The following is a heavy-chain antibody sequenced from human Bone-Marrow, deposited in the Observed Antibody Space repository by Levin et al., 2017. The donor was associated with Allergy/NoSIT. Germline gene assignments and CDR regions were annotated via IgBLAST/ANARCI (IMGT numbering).Heavy chain of an antibody. CDR1: GFSFSSYE. CDR3: AREGLFMVRVFDY. V-gene: IGHV3-48*03. CDR2: ISSRNTTI. J-gene: IGHJ4*02. D-gene: IGHD3-10*01. Sequence: AGESLKISSAASGFSFSSYEMNWVRQAPGKGLEWVSYISSRNTTIYYADAVKGRFTISRDNAENSVYLQMNSLRAEDTAIYYGAREGLFMVRVFDYWGRGTLVTVSS.